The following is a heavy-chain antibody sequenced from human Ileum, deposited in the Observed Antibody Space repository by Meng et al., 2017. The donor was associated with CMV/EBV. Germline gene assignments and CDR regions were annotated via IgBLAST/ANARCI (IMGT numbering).Heavy chain of an antibody. CDR3: ARGRDFWWEMDY. V-gene: IGHV4-34*01. D-gene: IGHD1-26*01. CDR2: SSHSGNT. CDR1: SGSFSDFF. Sequence: QLQLAPGGAGLLKPSGTLSLTLAVYSGSFSDFFWGWIRQPPGKGLEWIGESSHSGNTKYNPSLKSRVTISVDASKNQFSLNMRSVTAADTAVYYCARGRDFWWEMDYTGQGTLVTVSS. J-gene: IGHJ4*02.